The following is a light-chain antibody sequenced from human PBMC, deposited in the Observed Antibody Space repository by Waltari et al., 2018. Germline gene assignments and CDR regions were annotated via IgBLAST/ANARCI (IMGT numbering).Light chain of an antibody. V-gene: IGKV2-40*01. CDR1: QSLLHSNGNTY. Sequence: DVVLTQTPLSLPVTPGEPASISCRSIQSLLHSNGNTYLHWYLQKPGQSPQLLIYGGSNRASGVPDRFSGSGSGTDFTLKISKVEAEDVGVYYCVQAIAFPYSFGQGTTVEIK. CDR3: VQAIAFPYS. J-gene: IGKJ2*03. CDR2: GGS.